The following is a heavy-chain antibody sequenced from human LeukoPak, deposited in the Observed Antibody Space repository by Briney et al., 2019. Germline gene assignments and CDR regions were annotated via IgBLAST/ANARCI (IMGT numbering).Heavy chain of an antibody. Sequence: SETLSLTCTVSGYSISSGYYWGWIRQPPGKGLEWIGSIYHSGSTYYNPSLKSRVTISVDTSKNQFSLKLSSVTAADTAVYYCARASRTGLGIGSFDYWGQGTLVTVSS. V-gene: IGHV4-38-2*02. CDR3: ARASRTGLGIGSFDY. J-gene: IGHJ4*02. CDR2: IYHSGST. D-gene: IGHD7-27*01. CDR1: GYSISSGYY.